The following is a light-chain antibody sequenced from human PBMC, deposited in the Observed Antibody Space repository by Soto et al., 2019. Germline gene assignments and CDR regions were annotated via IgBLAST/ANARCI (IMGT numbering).Light chain of an antibody. Sequence: EILLTKSTGTLSLSTGERATLSCRASQSVSDSSLAWYHQKPGQAPRLLIYGASRRATGIPDTFSGSGCGADFTLTISRLEPEDFAVYYCQHYGDSHMYTFGQGTKLDIK. CDR2: GAS. V-gene: IGKV3-20*01. J-gene: IGKJ2*01. CDR3: QHYGDSHMYT. CDR1: QSVSDSS.